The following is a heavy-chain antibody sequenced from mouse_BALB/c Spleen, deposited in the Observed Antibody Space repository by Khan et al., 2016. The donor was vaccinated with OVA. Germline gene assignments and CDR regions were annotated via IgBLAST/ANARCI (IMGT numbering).Heavy chain of an antibody. CDR1: GFTFSSYG. CDR3: ARHDSTASFAY. J-gene: IGHJ3*01. V-gene: IGHV5-6*01. CDR2: ISSGGSYT. Sequence: EVELVESGGDLVKPGGSLKLSCAASGFTFSSYGMSWVRQTPDKRLEWVTTISSGGSYTYYPDSVKGLFTISRDNAKNTLYLQMSSLKSEDTAMYYCARHDSTASFAYWGQGTLVTVSA. D-gene: IGHD1-1*01.